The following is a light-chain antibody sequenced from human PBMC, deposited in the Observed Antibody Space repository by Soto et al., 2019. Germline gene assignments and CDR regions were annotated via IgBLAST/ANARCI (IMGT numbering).Light chain of an antibody. V-gene: IGKV1-27*01. Sequence: DIQMTQSPSALSSSVGDRATITCRASQGISNYLAWYQQKPGKAPKLLIYAASTLQSGVPSRFSGSGSGTDFTLTISRLQAEDFATYYCQKYNSAPVPFGQGTKLEIK. J-gene: IGKJ2*01. CDR1: QGISNY. CDR3: QKYNSAPVP. CDR2: AAS.